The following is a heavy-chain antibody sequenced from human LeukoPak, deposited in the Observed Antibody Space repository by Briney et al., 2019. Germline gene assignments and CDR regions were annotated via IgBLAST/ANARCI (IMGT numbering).Heavy chain of an antibody. CDR1: GYTFTGYY. V-gene: IGHV1-2*02. D-gene: IGHD3-3*01. CDR2: INPNSGGT. CDR3: ARDGGLRFLEWSTY. Sequence: ASVKVSCKASGYTFTGYYMHWVRQAPGQGLEWMGWINPNSGGTNYAQKLQGRVTMTRDTSISTAYMELSRLRSDDTAVYYCARDGGLRFLEWSTYWGQGTLVTVSS. J-gene: IGHJ4*02.